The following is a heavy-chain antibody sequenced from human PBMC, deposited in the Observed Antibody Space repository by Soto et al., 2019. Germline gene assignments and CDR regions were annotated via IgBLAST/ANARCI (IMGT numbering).Heavy chain of an antibody. CDR2: IYYSGST. CDR1: GGSISSYY. J-gene: IGHJ6*03. Sequence: QVQLQESGPGLVKPSETLSLTCTVSGGSISSYYWSWIRQPPGKGLEWIGYIYYSGSTNYNPSLKSRVTISVDTSKNQFSLKLSSVTAADTAVYYCARQWVDIATCFPLDYYYIDVWGKGTTVTVSS. V-gene: IGHV4-59*08. CDR3: ARQWVDIATCFPLDYYYIDV. D-gene: IGHD5-12*01.